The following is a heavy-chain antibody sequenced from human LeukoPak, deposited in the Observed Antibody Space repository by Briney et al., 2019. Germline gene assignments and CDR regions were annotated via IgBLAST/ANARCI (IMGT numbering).Heavy chain of an antibody. CDR1: GFTFSSYA. V-gene: IGHV3-23*01. J-gene: IGHJ4*02. CDR3: AAAVNTGRAEHY. CDR2: INNSGTDT. Sequence: PGGSLRLSCAASGFTFSSYAMTWVRQAPGKGLEWVSSINNSGTDTYYEDSVKGRFTISRDNSKNTLFLHINSLSAEDTAVYYCAAAVNTGRAEHYWGQGTLVTVS. D-gene: IGHD4-17*01.